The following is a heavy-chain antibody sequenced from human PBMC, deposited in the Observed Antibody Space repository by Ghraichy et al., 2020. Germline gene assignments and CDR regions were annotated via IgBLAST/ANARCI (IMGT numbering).Heavy chain of an antibody. CDR3: ARGGSSILWWWRARPDRQNAFDI. J-gene: IGHJ3*02. Sequence: ASVKVSCKASGYTFTSYDINWVRQATGQGLEWMGWMNPNSGNTGYAQKFQGRVTMTRNTSISTAYMELSSLRSEDTAVYYCARGGSSILWWWRARPDRQNAFDIWGQGTMVTVSS. CDR1: GYTFTSYD. V-gene: IGHV1-8*01. D-gene: IGHD2-21*01. CDR2: MNPNSGNT.